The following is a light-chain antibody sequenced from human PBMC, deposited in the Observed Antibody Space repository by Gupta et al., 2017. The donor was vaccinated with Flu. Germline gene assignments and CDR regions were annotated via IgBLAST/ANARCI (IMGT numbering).Light chain of an antibody. J-gene: IGLJ3*02. CDR1: YGNIDSND. CDR2: ENN. CDR3: QSDDMSNGL. Sequence: TVIISCTRSYGNIDSNDVQWYQQRPGTAPNPVIYENNQRPSGVPDRFSGSNDSTSNSAALTGLRSKNEDEDDYNGQSDDMSNGLFGGGTKPTVL. V-gene: IGLV6-57*03.